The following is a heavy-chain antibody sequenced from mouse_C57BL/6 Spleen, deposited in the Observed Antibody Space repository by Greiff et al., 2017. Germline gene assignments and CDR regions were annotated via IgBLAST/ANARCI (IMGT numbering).Heavy chain of an antibody. CDR3: ARRGQGYAMDY. D-gene: IGHD3-3*01. CDR2: INPGSGGT. Sequence: QVQLQQSGAELVRPGTSVKVSCTASGYAFTNYLIEWVKQRPGQGLEWIGVINPGSGGTNYNEKFKGKATLTADKSSSTAYLPLSSLTSEDSAVYFCARRGQGYAMDYWGQGTSVTVSS. CDR1: GYAFTNYL. J-gene: IGHJ4*01. V-gene: IGHV1-54*01.